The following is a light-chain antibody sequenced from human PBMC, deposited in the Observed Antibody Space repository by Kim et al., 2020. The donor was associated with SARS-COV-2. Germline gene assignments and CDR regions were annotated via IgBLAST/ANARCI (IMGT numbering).Light chain of an antibody. V-gene: IGLV2-23*02. Sequence: GQSITISCTGTSSDIGSYNLVSWYQQYPDKAPKLLISEVTERPSGVSDRFSGSKFGNTASLTISALQAEDEGDYYCCSYSVDSTLVFGGGTPLTVL. J-gene: IGLJ2*01. CDR1: SSDIGSYNL. CDR3: CSYSVDSTLV. CDR2: EVT.